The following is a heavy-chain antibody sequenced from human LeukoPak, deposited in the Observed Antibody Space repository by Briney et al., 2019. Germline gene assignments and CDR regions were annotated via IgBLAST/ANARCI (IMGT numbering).Heavy chain of an antibody. CDR1: GGSISSYY. Sequence: SETLSLTCTVSGGSISSYYWSWIRQPPGKGLEWIGYIYYSGSTNYNPSLKSRVTISVDTSKNQFSLKLSSVTAADTAVYYCASDRGSGWFDYWGQGTLVTVSS. V-gene: IGHV4-59*01. CDR3: ASDRGSGWFDY. J-gene: IGHJ4*02. CDR2: IYYSGST. D-gene: IGHD6-19*01.